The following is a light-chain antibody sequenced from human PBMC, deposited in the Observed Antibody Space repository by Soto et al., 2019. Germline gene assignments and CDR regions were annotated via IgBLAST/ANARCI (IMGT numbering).Light chain of an antibody. CDR1: SSNIGTNY. J-gene: IGLJ3*02. CDR2: RNN. V-gene: IGLV1-47*01. Sequence: QLVLTQPPSASGTPGQRVTISCSGSSSNIGTNYICWYQHLPGTAPKLLIYRNNQRPSGVPDRFSGSKSGTSASLAISGLRSEDEADYYCTTWDDSLSGPVFGGGTKLTVL. CDR3: TTWDDSLSGPV.